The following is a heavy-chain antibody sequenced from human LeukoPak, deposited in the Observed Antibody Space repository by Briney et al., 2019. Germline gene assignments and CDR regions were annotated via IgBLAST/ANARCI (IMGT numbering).Heavy chain of an antibody. J-gene: IGHJ4*02. CDR1: GGPITSHY. Sequence: PSETLSLTCSVSGGPITSHYWSWMRQSPEKGLEWIAYFYYSGSTTNYNPSPKSRVTISVDTSKNQFSLNLRSVTAADTAVYYCARLSSGSHDYWGRGTLVTVSS. D-gene: IGHD3-10*01. CDR2: FYYSGSTT. V-gene: IGHV4-59*08. CDR3: ARLSSGSHDY.